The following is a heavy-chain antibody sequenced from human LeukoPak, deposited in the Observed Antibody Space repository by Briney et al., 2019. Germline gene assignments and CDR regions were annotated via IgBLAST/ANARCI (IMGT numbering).Heavy chain of an antibody. CDR1: GYTFTSYG. CDR2: ISAYNGNT. Sequence: GASVKVSCKASGYTFTSYGISWVRQAPGQGLEWMGWISAYNGNTNYAQKLQGRVTMTTDTSTSTAYMELRSLRSDDTAVYYCATTRLYSSGWYHLDYWGQGTLVTVSS. CDR3: ATTRLYSSGWYHLDY. V-gene: IGHV1-18*01. D-gene: IGHD6-19*01. J-gene: IGHJ4*02.